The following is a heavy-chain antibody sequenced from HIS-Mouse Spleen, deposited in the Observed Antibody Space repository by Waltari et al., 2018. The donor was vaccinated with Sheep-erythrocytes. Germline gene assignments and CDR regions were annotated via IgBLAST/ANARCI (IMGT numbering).Heavy chain of an antibody. J-gene: IGHJ4*02. CDR2: INPNSGGT. V-gene: IGHV1-2*02. D-gene: IGHD3-3*01. CDR3: ARDPYYDFWSGYYAY. CDR1: GYTFTGYY. Sequence: QVQLVQSGAEVKKPGASVKVSCKASGYTFTGYYMPWVRQAPGQGLEWMGWINPNSGGTNYAQKFQGRVTMNRDTSISTAYMELSRLRSDDTAVYYCARDPYYDFWSGYYAYWGQGTLVTVSS.